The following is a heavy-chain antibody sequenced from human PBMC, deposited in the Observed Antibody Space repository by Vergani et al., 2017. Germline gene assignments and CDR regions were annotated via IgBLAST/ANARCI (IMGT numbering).Heavy chain of an antibody. CDR3: ARHLAYXGGDCYPYSYGMDV. D-gene: IGHD2-21*02. J-gene: IGHJ6*02. Sequence: QLQLQESGPGLVKPSETLFLTCTVSGGSISSSSYYWGWIRQPPGKGLEWIGRIYYSGITYYNPSLKSRVTISVDTSKNQFSLKLSSVTAADTAVYYCARHLAYXGGDCYPYSYGMDVWGQGTTVTVSS. CDR1: GGSISSSSYY. CDR2: IYYSGIT. V-gene: IGHV4-39*01.